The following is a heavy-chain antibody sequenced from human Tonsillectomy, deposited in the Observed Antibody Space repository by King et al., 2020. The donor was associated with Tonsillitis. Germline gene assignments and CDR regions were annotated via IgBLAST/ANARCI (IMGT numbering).Heavy chain of an antibody. Sequence: VQLAESGGGLVQPGGSLRLSCAASGFTFRNYGMNWVRQAPGKGLEWVSSISGGGGSTYYADSVKGRFTISRDNSKSTLYLQMNTLRAEDTAVYYCAKVKAEASYYNYGMDVWGQGTTVTVSS. CDR2: ISGGGGST. CDR1: GFTFRNYG. J-gene: IGHJ6*02. V-gene: IGHV3-23*04. CDR3: AKVKAEASYYNYGMDV. D-gene: IGHD6-13*01.